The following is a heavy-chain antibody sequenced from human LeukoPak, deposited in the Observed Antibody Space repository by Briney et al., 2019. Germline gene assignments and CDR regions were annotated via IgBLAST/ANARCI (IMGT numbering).Heavy chain of an antibody. CDR1: GFTFDDYA. J-gene: IGHJ4*02. V-gene: IGHV3-33*08. CDR2: IWYDGSKK. CDR3: ARPPED. Sequence: GGSLRLSCAASGFTFDDYAMHWVRQAPGKGLEWVAVIWYDGSKKNYADSVRGRFTISRDNSKNTLYLQMNSLRAEDTGVYYCARPPEDWGQGTLVTVSS.